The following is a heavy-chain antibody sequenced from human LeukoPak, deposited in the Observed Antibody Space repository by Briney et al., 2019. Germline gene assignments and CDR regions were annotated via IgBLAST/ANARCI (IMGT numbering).Heavy chain of an antibody. CDR2: ISSSGSTI. CDR1: GFTFSDYY. CDR3: AKDIGDGYCSSTSCFFDY. Sequence: GGSLRLSCAASGFTFSDYYMSWIRQAPGKGLEWVSNISSSGSTIYYADSVKGRFTISRDNAKNSLYLQMNSLRAEDTALYYCAKDIGDGYCSSTSCFFDYWGQGTLVTVSS. J-gene: IGHJ4*02. V-gene: IGHV3-11*01. D-gene: IGHD2-2*01.